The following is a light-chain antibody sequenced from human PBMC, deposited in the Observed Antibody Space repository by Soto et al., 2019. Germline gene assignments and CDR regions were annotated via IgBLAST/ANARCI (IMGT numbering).Light chain of an antibody. CDR1: SSNIGSNT. CDR3: AAWDDSLNGLYV. CDR2: SNN. Sequence: QSVLTQPPSASGTPGQRVTISCPGSSSNIGSNTVNWYQQLPGTAPKLLIYSNNQRPSGVPDRFSGSKSGTSASLAISGLQSEDEADYYCAAWDDSLNGLYVFGTGTKV. J-gene: IGLJ1*01. V-gene: IGLV1-44*01.